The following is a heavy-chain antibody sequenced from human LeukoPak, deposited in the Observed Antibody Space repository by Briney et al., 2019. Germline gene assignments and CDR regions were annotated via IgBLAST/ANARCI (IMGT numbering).Heavy chain of an antibody. CDR1: GYTFTGYY. D-gene: IGHD1-1*01. Sequence: GASVKVSCKASGYTFTGYYMHWVRQATGQGLEWMGWMNPNSGNTGYAQKFQGRVTMTRDTSINTAYLELYSLRSEDTAVYYCARGYSPSIRTTGNDYWGQGTLVTVSS. V-gene: IGHV1-8*02. CDR3: ARGYSPSIRTTGNDY. J-gene: IGHJ4*02. CDR2: MNPNSGNT.